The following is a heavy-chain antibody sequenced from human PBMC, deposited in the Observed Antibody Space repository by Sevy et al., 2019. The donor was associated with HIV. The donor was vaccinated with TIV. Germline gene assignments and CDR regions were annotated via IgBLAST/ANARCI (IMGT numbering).Heavy chain of an antibody. V-gene: IGHV3-23*01. Sequence: GGSLRLSCAASGFTFSSYAMSWVRQAPGKGLEWISAISGSGGSTYYADSVKGRFTTSRDNSKNTLYLQMNSLRAEDTALYYCAKDRRIAVAGLFQHWGQGTLVTVSS. D-gene: IGHD6-19*01. J-gene: IGHJ1*01. CDR2: ISGSGGST. CDR1: GFTFSSYA. CDR3: AKDRRIAVAGLFQH.